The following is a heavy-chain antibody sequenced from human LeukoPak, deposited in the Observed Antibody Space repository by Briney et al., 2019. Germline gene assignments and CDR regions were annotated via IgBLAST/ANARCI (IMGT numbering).Heavy chain of an antibody. CDR3: ARGGDGYNGMFLDY. D-gene: IGHD5-24*01. CDR2: ISSSSSYI. V-gene: IGHV3-21*01. CDR1: GFTFSSYS. J-gene: IGHJ4*02. Sequence: GGSLRLSCAASGFTFSSYSMNWVRPAPGKGLEGVSSISSSSSYIYYADSVKGRFTNSRDNAKNLLYLKMNGLGAEETDGYYCARGGDGYNGMFLDYWGQGTLVTVSS.